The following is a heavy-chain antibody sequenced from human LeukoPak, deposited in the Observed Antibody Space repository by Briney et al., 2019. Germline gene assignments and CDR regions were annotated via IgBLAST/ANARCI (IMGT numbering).Heavy chain of an antibody. CDR3: ARELQWPIDY. D-gene: IGHD6-19*01. V-gene: IGHV3-53*01. CDR2: IYSGGST. CDR1: GFTVSSNY. J-gene: IGHJ4*02. Sequence: GGSLRLSCAASGFTVSSNYMSWVRQAPGKGLEWVSVIYSGGSTYYADSVKGRFTISRGNAKNTLYLQMNSLRAEDTAVYYCARELQWPIDYWGQGTLVTVSS.